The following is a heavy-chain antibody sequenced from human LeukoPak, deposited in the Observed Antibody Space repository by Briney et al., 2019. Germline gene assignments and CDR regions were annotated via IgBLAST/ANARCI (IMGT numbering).Heavy chain of an antibody. CDR2: IYYSGST. Sequence: ASETLSLTCTVSGGSISSSSYYWGWIRQPPGKGLEWIGSIYYSGSTYYNPSLKSRVTISVDTSKNQFSLKLSSATAADTAVYYCARLYGGHFQHWGQGTLVTVSS. CDR3: ARLYGGHFQH. CDR1: GGSISSSSYY. V-gene: IGHV4-39*01. D-gene: IGHD4-23*01. J-gene: IGHJ1*01.